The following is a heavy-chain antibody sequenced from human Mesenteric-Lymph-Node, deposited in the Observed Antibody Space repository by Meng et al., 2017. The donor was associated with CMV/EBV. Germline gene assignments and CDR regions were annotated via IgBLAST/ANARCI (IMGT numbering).Heavy chain of an antibody. CDR2: TYYRPEAYN. Sequence: QAQLQQSRSRLMKSSPTPAASCTFSGDSISSNIADWNWFRQSPSRGLEVLGRTYYRPEAYNDNSVSVKRRISVNLDTSKNQLSLHLNFVTPEDTAVYYCAYFGDLPPLWWGQGTLVTVSS. D-gene: IGHD3-16*01. CDR3: AYFGDLPPLW. CDR1: GDSISSNIAD. V-gene: IGHV6-1*01. J-gene: IGHJ4*02.